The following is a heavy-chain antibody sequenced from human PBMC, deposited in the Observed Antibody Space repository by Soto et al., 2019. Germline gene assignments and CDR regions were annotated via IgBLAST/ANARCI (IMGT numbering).Heavy chain of an antibody. Sequence: PGGSLRLSCAASEFTFSNYAMHWVRQAPGKGLQWLAVISYDGNNKYYADSVEGRFTISRDNSKNTVYLQMNSLRLEDTAVYYCARGPSYNDYYFXHWSQGTLVTVSS. CDR1: EFTFSNYA. J-gene: IGHJ4*02. D-gene: IGHD1-1*01. CDR2: ISYDGNNK. CDR3: ARGPSYNDYYFXH. V-gene: IGHV3-30*03.